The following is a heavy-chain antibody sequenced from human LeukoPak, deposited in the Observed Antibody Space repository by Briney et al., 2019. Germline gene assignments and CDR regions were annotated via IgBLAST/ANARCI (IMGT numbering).Heavy chain of an antibody. J-gene: IGHJ5*02. CDR2: INHSGST. D-gene: IGHD2-2*01. CDR3: ARGRRSSSPQFNWFDP. Sequence: SETLSLTCAVYGGSFSGYYWSWIRQPPGKGLEWIGEINHSGSTNYNPSLKSRVTISVDTSKNQFSLKLSSVTAADTAVYYCARGRRSSSPQFNWFDPWGQGTLVTVSS. V-gene: IGHV4-34*01. CDR1: GGSFSGYY.